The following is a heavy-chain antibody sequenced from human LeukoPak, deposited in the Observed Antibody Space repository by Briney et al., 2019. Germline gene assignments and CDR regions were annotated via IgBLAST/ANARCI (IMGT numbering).Heavy chain of an antibody. J-gene: IGHJ4*02. CDR3: AKDISSGWAEGYFDY. CDR2: ISSSSSYI. D-gene: IGHD6-25*01. CDR1: GFTFSSYS. Sequence: GGSLRLSGAASGFTFSSYSMNWVRQAPGKGLEWVSSISSSSSYIYYADSVKGRFTISRDNSKNTLYLQMNSLRAEDTAVYYCAKDISSGWAEGYFDYWGQGTLVTVSS. V-gene: IGHV3-21*04.